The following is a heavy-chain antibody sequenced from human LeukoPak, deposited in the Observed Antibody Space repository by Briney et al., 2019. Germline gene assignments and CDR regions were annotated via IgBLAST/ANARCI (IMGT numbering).Heavy chain of an antibody. V-gene: IGHV3-74*01. CDR1: GFTFSSYW. CDR3: ARDRRAVAGTGPFDY. D-gene: IGHD6-19*01. CDR2: INSDGSST. Sequence: GGSLRLSCAASGFTFSSYWMHWVRQAPGKGLVWVSRINSDGSSTSYADSVKGRFTISRDNAKNTLYLQMNSLRAVDTAVYYCARDRRAVAGTGPFDYWGQGTLVTVSS. J-gene: IGHJ4*02.